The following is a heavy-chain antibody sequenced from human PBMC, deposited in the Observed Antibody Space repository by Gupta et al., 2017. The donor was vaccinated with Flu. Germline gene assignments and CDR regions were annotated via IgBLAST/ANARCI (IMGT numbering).Heavy chain of an antibody. CDR3: AKQYEFWSGYGFDD. J-gene: IGHJ4*02. Sequence: QLQLQESGPGQVKPSETLSLTCTVSVGFISSSNYYWAWIRQPPGKGLEWIGSVYYSGTSYYNPSLKSRVTISVDTSNNQFSLKLNSVTATDTAVFYCAKQYEFWSGYGFDDWGQGTLVTVSS. D-gene: IGHD3-3*01. CDR1: VGFISSSNYY. V-gene: IGHV4-39*01. CDR2: VYYSGTS.